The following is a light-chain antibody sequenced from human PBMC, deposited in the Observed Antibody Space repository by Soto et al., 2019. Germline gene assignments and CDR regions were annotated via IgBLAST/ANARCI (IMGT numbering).Light chain of an antibody. V-gene: IGKV3-20*01. CDR1: QSVSSNY. CDR3: QQYGISPRT. Sequence: EIVLTQSPGTLSLSPGERATLSCRASQSVSSNYLAWFQQTPGQAPRLLIYDASTRATGIPDRFSGSGSGTDFTLTISRLEPEDFAVYYCQQYGISPRTFGRGTKVEIK. J-gene: IGKJ1*01. CDR2: DAS.